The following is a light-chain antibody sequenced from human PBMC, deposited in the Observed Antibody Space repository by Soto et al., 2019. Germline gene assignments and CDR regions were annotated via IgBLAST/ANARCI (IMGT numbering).Light chain of an antibody. CDR2: EVS. CDR3: SSYAGSNNLYV. J-gene: IGLJ1*01. V-gene: IGLV2-8*01. CDR1: SSDIGVYNY. Sequence: QSGLTQPPSASGSPGQSVTISCTGTSSDIGVYNYVSWYQQHPGKAPKLMIYEVSKRPSGVPDRFSGSKSGNTASLTVSGLQAEDEADYYCSSYAGSNNLYVFGTGTKLTVL.